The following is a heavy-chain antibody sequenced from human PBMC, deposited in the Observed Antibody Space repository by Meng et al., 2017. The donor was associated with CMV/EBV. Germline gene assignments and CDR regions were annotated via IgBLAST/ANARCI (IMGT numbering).Heavy chain of an antibody. J-gene: IGHJ4*02. D-gene: IGHD3-10*01. CDR3: ASVQGLGVS. Sequence: SAPAVMNPAPAGSVPIIACGGSSSSGSNYWSWIRHPAGRGREWFGCIITSGSTNYNPSLKSRVTISVDTSKNKFSLKLSSVTAADTAVYYCASVQGLGVSWGQGTLVTVSS. CDR1: GGSSSSGSNY. CDR2: IITSGST. V-gene: IGHV4-61*02.